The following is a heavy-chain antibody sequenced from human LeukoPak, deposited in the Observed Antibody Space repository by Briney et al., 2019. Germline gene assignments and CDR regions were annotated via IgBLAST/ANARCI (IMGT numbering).Heavy chain of an antibody. D-gene: IGHD3-3*01. CDR1: GYSFATYW. CDR2: IDPSDSYT. V-gene: IGHV5-10-1*01. Sequence: GESLKISCKGSGYSFATYWISWVRQMPGQGLEWMGRIDPSDSYTKYSPSLQGRVTISADQSIGTAYLQWSSLKASDTAIYYCARQSAGSGYYFDYWGQATLVTVSS. CDR3: ARQSAGSGYYFDY. J-gene: IGHJ4*02.